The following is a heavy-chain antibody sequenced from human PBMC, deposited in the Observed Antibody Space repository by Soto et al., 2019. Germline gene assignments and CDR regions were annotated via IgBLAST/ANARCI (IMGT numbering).Heavy chain of an antibody. CDR2: IYYSGST. CDR3: ARREGARLMALFDY. CDR1: VGSISSSSYY. V-gene: IGHV4-39*01. Sequence: PSETLSLTCTVSVGSISSSSYYWGWILQPPGKGLEWIGSIYYSGSTYYNPSLKSRVTISVDTSKNQFSLKLSSVTAADTAVYYCARREGARLMALFDYWGQGTLVTVSS. J-gene: IGHJ4*02. D-gene: IGHD6-25*01.